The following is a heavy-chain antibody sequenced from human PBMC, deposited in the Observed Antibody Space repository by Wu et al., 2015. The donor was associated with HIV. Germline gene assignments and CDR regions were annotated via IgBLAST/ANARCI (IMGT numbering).Heavy chain of an antibody. Sequence: QVQLQESGPGLVKPSETLSLTCVVSGTSVSSDYYWGWIRQTPGKGLEWIGTLYHTGSTYYNPSLKSRVTISVDTSQNHFSLKLNSVTAADTAVYYCARAYSSAQTNYYYGMDVWGQGTTVTVSS. CDR2: LYHTGST. D-gene: IGHD3-22*01. J-gene: IGHJ6*02. CDR1: GTSVSSDYY. V-gene: IGHV4-38-2*01. CDR3: ARAYSSAQTNYYYGMDV.